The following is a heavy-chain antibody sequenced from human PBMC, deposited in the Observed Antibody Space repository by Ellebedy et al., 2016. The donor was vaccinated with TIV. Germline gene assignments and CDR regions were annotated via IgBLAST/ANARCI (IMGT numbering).Heavy chain of an antibody. CDR1: GFTFSTYA. J-gene: IGHJ4*02. CDR3: TTDPSGYSYGYSDY. V-gene: IGHV3-15*01. D-gene: IGHD5-18*01. Sequence: PGGSLRLSCVVSGFTFSTYAMRWFRQAPGKGLEWVGRIKSKTDGGTTDYAAPVKGRFTISRDDSKNTLYLQINSLKTEDTAVYYCTTDPSGYSYGYSDYWGQGTLVTVSS. CDR2: IKSKTDGGTT.